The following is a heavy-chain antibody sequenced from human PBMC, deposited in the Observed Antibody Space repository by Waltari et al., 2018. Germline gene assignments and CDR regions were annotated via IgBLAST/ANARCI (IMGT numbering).Heavy chain of an antibody. J-gene: IGHJ5*02. V-gene: IGHV4-38-2*01. Sequence: QVQLQESGPGLVKPSETLSLTCAVSGYSISSGYSWGWIRQPPGKGLEWIGSIYHSGSTYYNPSLKSRVTISVDTSKNQFSLKLSSVTAADTAVYYCARRHYGSGSYEDWFDPWGQGTLVTVSS. CDR3: ARRHYGSGSYEDWFDP. D-gene: IGHD3-10*01. CDR2: IYHSGST. CDR1: GYSISSGYS.